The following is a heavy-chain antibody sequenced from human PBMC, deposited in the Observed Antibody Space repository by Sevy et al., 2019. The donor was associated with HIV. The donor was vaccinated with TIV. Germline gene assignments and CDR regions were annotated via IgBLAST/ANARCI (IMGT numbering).Heavy chain of an antibody. V-gene: IGHV4-59*08. CDR3: AGENAWGRGYS. Sequence: SETLSLTCTVSVGSITILYWNWIRQPPGKGLEWIANIYYNGHINYNPSLKSRVTLSLDTSKNQFSLRLRSVTAAATAMYYCAGENAWGRGYSWGQGTLVTVSS. J-gene: IGHJ4*02. D-gene: IGHD3-10*01. CDR1: VGSITILY. CDR2: IYYNGHI.